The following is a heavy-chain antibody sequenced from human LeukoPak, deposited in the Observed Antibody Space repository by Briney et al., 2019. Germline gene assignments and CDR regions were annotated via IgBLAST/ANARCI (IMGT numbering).Heavy chain of an antibody. Sequence: SQTLSLTCAISGDSVSSKSVTWDWIRQSPSRGLEWLGRTYYRSKWYNDYAVSVKSRITISPDTSKNQFSLQLNSVTPEDTAVYYCARVWFGDQMGWFDPWGQGTLVTVSS. V-gene: IGHV6-1*01. CDR2: TYYRSKWYN. D-gene: IGHD3-10*01. CDR3: ARVWFGDQMGWFDP. CDR1: GDSVSSKSVT. J-gene: IGHJ5*02.